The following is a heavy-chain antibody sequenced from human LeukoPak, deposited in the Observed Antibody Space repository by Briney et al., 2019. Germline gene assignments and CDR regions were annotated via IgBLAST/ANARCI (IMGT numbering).Heavy chain of an antibody. CDR3: ARGRTTVVTPGYFQY. Sequence: APVKVSCKASGYTFTSNYMHWVRQAPGQGLERMGIINPSGGSISYAQKFQGRVTMTRDTSTSTVYMELSSLRSEDTAVYYCARGRTTVVTPGYFQYWGQGTLVIVSS. D-gene: IGHD4-23*01. CDR2: INPSGGSI. CDR1: GYTFTSNY. V-gene: IGHV1-46*01. J-gene: IGHJ1*01.